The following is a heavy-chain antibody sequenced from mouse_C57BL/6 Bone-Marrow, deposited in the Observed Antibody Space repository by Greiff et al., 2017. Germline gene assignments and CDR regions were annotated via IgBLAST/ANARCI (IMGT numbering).Heavy chain of an antibody. Sequence: VKVVESGPGLVAPSQSLSITCTVSGFSLTSYGVDWVRQPPGKGLEWLGVIWGGGSTNYNSALMSRLSISKDNSKSQVFLKMNSLQTDDTAMYYCAKHYYGSSYYYYAMDYWGQGTSVTVSS. J-gene: IGHJ4*01. CDR3: AKHYYGSSYYYYAMDY. V-gene: IGHV2-9*01. CDR1: GFSLTSYG. CDR2: IWGGGST. D-gene: IGHD1-1*01.